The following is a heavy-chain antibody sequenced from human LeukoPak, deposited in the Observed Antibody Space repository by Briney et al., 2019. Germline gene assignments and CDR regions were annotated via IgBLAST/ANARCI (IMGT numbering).Heavy chain of an antibody. Sequence: PGGSLRLSCAASGFIFRDYYMSWIRQAPGKGLEWISYISPTTGYTNSADSVKGRFTIARDNAKNSVYLQLNSLRPDDTAVYYCARDRASGDYVFHLWGQGTLVTVSP. CDR1: GFIFRDYY. V-gene: IGHV3-11*06. CDR3: ARDRASGDYVFHL. D-gene: IGHD4-17*01. CDR2: ISPTTGYT. J-gene: IGHJ5*02.